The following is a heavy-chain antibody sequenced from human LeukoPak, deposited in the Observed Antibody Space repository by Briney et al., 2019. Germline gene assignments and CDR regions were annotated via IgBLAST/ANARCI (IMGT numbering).Heavy chain of an antibody. CDR2: IYYSGST. CDR3: ATVRVHCRSPKCYSEDYFQH. D-gene: IGHD2-15*01. CDR1: GGSISSSSDY. J-gene: IGHJ1*01. V-gene: IGHV4-39*07. Sequence: SETLSLTCTVSGGSISSSSDYWGWIRQPPGKGLEWIGNIYYSGSTYYNPSLKSRVTISVDTSKNQFSLKLSSVTAADTAVYYCATVRVHCRSPKCYSEDYFQHWGQGTLVTVSS.